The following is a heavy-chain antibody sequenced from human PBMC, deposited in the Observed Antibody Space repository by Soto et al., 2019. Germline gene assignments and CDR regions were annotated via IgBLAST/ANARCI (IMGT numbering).Heavy chain of an antibody. J-gene: IGHJ4*02. Sequence: KPSETLSLTCTISDGSMSTYYWNWIRQPPGKGLEWIGYIYYSGSTNYNPPLKSRVTISIDTSKNQFSLNLNSVTAADTAVYFCARGRTLGGLFDYWGQGILVTVSS. CDR2: IYYSGST. CDR1: DGSMSTYY. V-gene: IGHV4-59*01. CDR3: ARGRTLGGLFDY. D-gene: IGHD1-26*01.